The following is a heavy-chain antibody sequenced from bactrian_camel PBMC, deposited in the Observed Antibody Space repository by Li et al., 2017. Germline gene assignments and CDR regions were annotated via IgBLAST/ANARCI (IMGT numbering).Heavy chain of an antibody. D-gene: IGHD3*01. CDR3: AADSAAPFIEYDYGSCPNLVYRTWHHSYNY. J-gene: IGHJ4*01. Sequence: QLVESGGGSVQAGGSLRLSCEAPGYTHYSSYCMGWFRQAPGKEREGVAHIAGDGQTTYVDSVKGRFTISQDNAKNTVYLQMNNLKPEDTAVYYCAADSAAPFIEYDYGSCPNLVYRTWHHSYNYWGQGTQVTVS. CDR2: IAGDGQT. CDR1: GYTHYSSYC. V-gene: IGHV3S53*01.